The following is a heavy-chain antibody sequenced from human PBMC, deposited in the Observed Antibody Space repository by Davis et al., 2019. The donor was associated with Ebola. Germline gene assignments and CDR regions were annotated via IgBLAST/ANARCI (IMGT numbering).Heavy chain of an antibody. J-gene: IGHJ3*01. CDR3: ARDRPWGLDPLTFDL. CDR1: YDSASAPTVF. V-gene: IGHV6-1*01. Sequence: MPSDPLSLSSVFYDSASAPTVFPLLSRQSSPRGLEWLVRTYCTSKWYNDYAVSVKSRITINADSSKNQISLQLNSVTPEDTAIYYCARDRPWGLDPLTFDLWGPGIMVTVSS. CDR2: TYCTSKWYN. D-gene: IGHD6-6*01.